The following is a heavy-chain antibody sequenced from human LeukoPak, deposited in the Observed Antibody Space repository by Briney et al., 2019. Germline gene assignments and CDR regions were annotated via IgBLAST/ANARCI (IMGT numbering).Heavy chain of an antibody. CDR3: ARTYYDFWSGYHTGADLGAFDI. Sequence: SETLSLTCTVSGGSISSGGYYWSWIRQHPGKGLEWIGYIYYSGSTYYNPSLKSRVTISVDTSKNQFSLKLSSVTAADTAVYYCARTYYDFWSGYHTGADLGAFDIWGQGTMVTVSS. CDR1: GGSISSGGYY. V-gene: IGHV4-31*03. D-gene: IGHD3-3*01. J-gene: IGHJ3*02. CDR2: IYYSGST.